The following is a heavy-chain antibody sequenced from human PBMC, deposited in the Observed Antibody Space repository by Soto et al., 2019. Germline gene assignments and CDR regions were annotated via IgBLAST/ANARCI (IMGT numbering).Heavy chain of an antibody. Sequence: ASVKVSCKASGYTFTSYDINWVRQAPGQGLEWMVWMNPNSGNTVYAQKFQGRVTMTRNTSISTAYMELSSLRSEDTAVYYCARVGAWGCSGGTSCFDYWAQGTLVTVSS. D-gene: IGHD2-15*01. CDR3: ARVGAWGCSGGTSCFDY. CDR1: GYTFTSYD. CDR2: MNPNSGNT. V-gene: IGHV1-8*01. J-gene: IGHJ4*02.